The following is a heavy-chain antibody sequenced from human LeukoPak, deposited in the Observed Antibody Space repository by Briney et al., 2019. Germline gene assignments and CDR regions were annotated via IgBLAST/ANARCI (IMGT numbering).Heavy chain of an antibody. D-gene: IGHD6-19*01. J-gene: IGHJ5*02. CDR2: IYYSGST. Sequence: SETLSLTCTVSGGSISSYYWSWIRQPPGKGLEWIGYIYYSGSTNYNPSLKSRVTISVDTSKNQFSLKLSSVTAADTAVYYCARLSVAGPSYDPWGQGTLVTVSS. CDR1: GGSISSYY. V-gene: IGHV4-59*08. CDR3: ARLSVAGPSYDP.